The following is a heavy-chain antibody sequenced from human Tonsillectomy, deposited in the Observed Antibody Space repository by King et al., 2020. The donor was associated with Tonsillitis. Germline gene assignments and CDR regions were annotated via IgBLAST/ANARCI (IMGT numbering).Heavy chain of an antibody. J-gene: IGHJ3*02. CDR1: GGSISSYF. Sequence: QLQESGPGLVKPSETLSLTCTVSGGSISSYFWSWIRQPPGKGLACIGYMYYSGSTNYNPSLKSRVTISIDTSKNQFSLKVSSVTAADTAVYYCARVAGGNSANAFDIWGQGTRVTGSS. CDR3: ARVAGGNSANAFDI. D-gene: IGHD4-23*01. V-gene: IGHV4-59*12. CDR2: MYYSGST.